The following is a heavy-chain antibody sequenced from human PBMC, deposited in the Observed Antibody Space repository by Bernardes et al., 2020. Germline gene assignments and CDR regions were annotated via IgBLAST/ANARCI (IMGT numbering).Heavy chain of an antibody. V-gene: IGHV4-39*01. J-gene: IGHJ4*02. CDR2: IYYSGST. CDR3: ARNRPLGITMIVVVFDY. Sequence: SETLSVTCTVSGGSISSSSYYWGWIRQPPGKGLEWIGSIYYSGSTYYNPSLKSRVTISVDTSKNQFSLKLSSVTAADTAVYYCARNRPLGITMIVVVFDYWGQGTLVTVSS. CDR1: GGSISSSSYY. D-gene: IGHD3-22*01.